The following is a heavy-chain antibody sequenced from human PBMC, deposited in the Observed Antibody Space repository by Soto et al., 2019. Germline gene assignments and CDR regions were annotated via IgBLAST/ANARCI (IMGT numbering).Heavy chain of an antibody. Sequence: GGSLRLSCAASGFTFSSYAMNWVRQAPGKGLEWVSSISSSSSYTYYADSVKGRFTISRDNSKNTLFLQMNSLRAEDTAVYYCASLWAVAALGSDVWGKGTTVTVSS. J-gene: IGHJ6*04. D-gene: IGHD6-19*01. CDR3: ASLWAVAALGSDV. CDR1: GFTFSSYA. V-gene: IGHV3-21*01. CDR2: ISSSSSYT.